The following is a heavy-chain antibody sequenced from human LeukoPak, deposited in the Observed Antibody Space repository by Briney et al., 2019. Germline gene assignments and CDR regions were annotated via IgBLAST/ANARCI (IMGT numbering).Heavy chain of an antibody. Sequence: PSETLSLTCSVSGGSISRNNYYWGWIRQPPGKGLEWLATIHYSGTSYHNPSLKNRITISVDTSKNQFSLKVSSVTAADTAVYYCARRSSSWYFDYWGQGTLVTVSS. V-gene: IGHV4-39*07. CDR2: IHYSGTS. J-gene: IGHJ4*02. CDR1: GGSISRNNYY. D-gene: IGHD6-13*01. CDR3: ARRSSSWYFDY.